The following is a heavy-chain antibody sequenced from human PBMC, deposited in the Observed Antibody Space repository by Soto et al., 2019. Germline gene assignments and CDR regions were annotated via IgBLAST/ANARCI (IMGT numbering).Heavy chain of an antibody. J-gene: IGHJ3*02. CDR3: ARGHFGVVARIVIRGAFDI. Sequence: GGSLRLSCAASGFTFSSYDMHWVRQATGKGLEWVSAIGTAGDTYYPGSVKGRFTISRENAKNSLYLQMNSLRAGDTAVYYCARGHFGVVARIVIRGAFDIWGQGTMVTVSS. V-gene: IGHV3-13*01. CDR2: IGTAGDT. D-gene: IGHD3-3*01. CDR1: GFTFSSYD.